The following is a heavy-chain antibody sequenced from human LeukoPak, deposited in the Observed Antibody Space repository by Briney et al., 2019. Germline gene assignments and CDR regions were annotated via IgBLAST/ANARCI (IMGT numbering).Heavy chain of an antibody. V-gene: IGHV3-9*01. CDR3: AREPKYYYDSSGFDY. CDR1: GFSFDDYA. CDR2: INWNSGSI. Sequence: GGSLRLSCAASGFSFDDYAMHWVRQAPGKGLEWVSGINWNSGSIDYAESVKGRFTISRDNAKNSLYLQMNSLRAEDTAVYYCAREPKYYYDSSGFDYWGQGTLVTVSS. J-gene: IGHJ4*02. D-gene: IGHD3-22*01.